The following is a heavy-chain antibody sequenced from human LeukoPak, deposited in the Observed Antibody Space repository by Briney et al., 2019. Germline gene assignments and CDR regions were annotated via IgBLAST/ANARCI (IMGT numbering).Heavy chain of an antibody. CDR1: GFAFGRSW. Sequence: GGSLRLSYAAPGFAFGRSWMSWARQAPGKGLEWVANMKEDGTRKYYLDSVEGRFTISRDNAKNTVFLQMNSLRVEDTAVYYCAKDDWGPAYWGQGTLVTVSS. D-gene: IGHD3-9*01. V-gene: IGHV3-7*01. J-gene: IGHJ4*02. CDR3: AKDDWGPAY. CDR2: MKEDGTRK.